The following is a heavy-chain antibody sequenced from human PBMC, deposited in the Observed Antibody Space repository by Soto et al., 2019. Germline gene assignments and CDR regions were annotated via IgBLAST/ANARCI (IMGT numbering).Heavy chain of an antibody. D-gene: IGHD5-18*01. J-gene: IGHJ4*02. CDR1: GFTFNSYA. V-gene: IGHV3-23*01. CDR3: ARATGYSYGCDY. Sequence: GGSLRLSCAASGFTFNSYAMNWVRQAPGKGLEWVSGISGSGGSTYYADSVKGRFTISRDNSKNTLYLQMNSLRVEDTAVYYCARATGYSYGCDYWGQGTLVTVSS. CDR2: ISGSGGST.